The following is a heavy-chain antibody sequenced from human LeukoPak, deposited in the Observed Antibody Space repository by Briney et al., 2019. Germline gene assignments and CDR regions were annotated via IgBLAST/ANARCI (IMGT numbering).Heavy chain of an antibody. Sequence: SETLSLTCAVSGGSISSGGYSWGWIRQPPGRGLEWIGHIYHSGSTYYNPSLKSRVTISVDRSKNQFSLKLSSVTAADTAVYYCAALGNYGDYVGYYFDYWGQGTLVTVSS. J-gene: IGHJ4*02. CDR2: IYHSGST. V-gene: IGHV4-30-2*01. D-gene: IGHD4-17*01. CDR1: GGSISSGGYS. CDR3: AALGNYGDYVGYYFDY.